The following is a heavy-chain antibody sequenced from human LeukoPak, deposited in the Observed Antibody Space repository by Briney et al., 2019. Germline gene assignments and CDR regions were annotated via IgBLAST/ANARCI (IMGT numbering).Heavy chain of an antibody. D-gene: IGHD5-18*01. CDR2: INPNSGGT. V-gene: IGHV1-2*02. CDR1: GYTFTDYY. J-gene: IGHJ4*02. Sequence: ASVKVSCRASGYTFTDYYMHWVRQVPGQGLEWMGWINPNSGGTKYAQKFQGRVTVTRDTSISTAYMMLRSDDTAVFYCARGGFIGRGYSYGYPFDYWGQGTLVTVSS. CDR3: ARGGFIGRGYSYGYPFDY.